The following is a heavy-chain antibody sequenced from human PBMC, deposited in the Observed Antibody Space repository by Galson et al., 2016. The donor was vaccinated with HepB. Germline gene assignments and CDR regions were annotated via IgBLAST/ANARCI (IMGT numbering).Heavy chain of an antibody. CDR2: MYNSGIT. CDR1: GDSVYRGGYF. V-gene: IGHV4-39*01. Sequence: SETLSLTCTVSGDSVYRGGYFWNWIRQPPGKGLEWMGSMYNSGITHYNPSLKSRVTISVDTSKMQFSLRLSSVTAADTAVYYCARHMGRGVIYGMDVWGQGTTVTVSS. D-gene: IGHD3-10*01. CDR3: ARHMGRGVIYGMDV. J-gene: IGHJ6*02.